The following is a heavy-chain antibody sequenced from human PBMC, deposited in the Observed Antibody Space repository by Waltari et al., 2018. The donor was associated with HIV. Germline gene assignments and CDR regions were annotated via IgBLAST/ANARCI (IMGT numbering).Heavy chain of an antibody. CDR2: ITSETYGGTA. J-gene: IGHJ6*02. V-gene: IGHV3-49*03. CDR1: GFTFADPG. Sequence: EVQLVESGGGLVQPGRSLRLSCRGYGFTFADPGMSWLRQAPGKGLEWVGFITSETYGGTAEYAASVTGRFVISREDSKSIAYLQMNSLEIEDTGVYYCSRPSGTLHSYGMDVWGQGTTVTVSS. CDR3: SRPSGTLHSYGMDV. D-gene: IGHD1-26*01.